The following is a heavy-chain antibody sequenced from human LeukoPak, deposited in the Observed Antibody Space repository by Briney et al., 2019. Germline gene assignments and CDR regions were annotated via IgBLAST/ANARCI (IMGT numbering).Heavy chain of an antibody. CDR2: IYYSGST. CDR1: GDSISSGDYY. D-gene: IGHD3-10*01. CDR3: ARERYGGSGSYGLDY. V-gene: IGHV4-30-4*08. J-gene: IGHJ4*02. Sequence: SETLSLTCTVSGDSISSGDYYWSWIRQPPGKGLEWIGYIYYSGSTYYNPSLKSRVTISIDTSKNQFSLKLSSVTAADTAVYYCARERYGGSGSYGLDYWGQGTLVTVSS.